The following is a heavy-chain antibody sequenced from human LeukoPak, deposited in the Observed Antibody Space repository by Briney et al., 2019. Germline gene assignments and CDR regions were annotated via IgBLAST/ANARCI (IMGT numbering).Heavy chain of an antibody. CDR3: ARPSYGDYHYYYYYGMDV. CDR2: IIPIFGTA. CDR1: GGTFSSYA. D-gene: IGHD4-17*01. V-gene: IGHV1-69*13. J-gene: IGHJ6*02. Sequence: GASVKVSCKASGGTFSSYAISWVRQAPGQGLEWMGGIIPIFGTANYAQKFQGRVTITADESTSTAYMELRSLRSEDTAVYYCARPSYGDYHYYYYYGMDVWGQGTTVTVSS.